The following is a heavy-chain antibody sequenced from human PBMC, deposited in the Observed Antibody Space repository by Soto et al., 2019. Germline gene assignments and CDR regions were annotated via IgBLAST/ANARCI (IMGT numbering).Heavy chain of an antibody. CDR3: AREHNSAFHYFDF. CDR1: GGSINTYY. V-gene: IGHV4-59*01. Sequence: ASETLSLTCTISGGSINTYYWSWIRQPPGKGLEWIGYIYDHGSTNYNPFLKSRVTISADTPKNQFSLNLTSVSAADTAVYFCAREHNSAFHYFDFWGPGILVTVSS. J-gene: IGHJ4*02. D-gene: IGHD1-1*01. CDR2: IYDHGST.